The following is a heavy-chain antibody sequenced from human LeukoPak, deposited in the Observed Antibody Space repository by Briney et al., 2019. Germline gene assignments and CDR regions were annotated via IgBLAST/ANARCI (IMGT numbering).Heavy chain of an antibody. CDR1: GYTFTSYG. CDR2: ISAYNGNR. D-gene: IGHD3-10*01. J-gene: IGHJ6*03. CDR3: ARDRWGVNYYQYMDV. V-gene: IGHV1-18*01. Sequence: ASVKVSCKASGYTFTSYGISWVRLAPGHGLEWMGWISAYNGNRKYEKKLQGRVTMTTDTATSTAYMELSSLRADDTAVYYCARDRWGVNYYQYMDVWGKGTTVTVSS.